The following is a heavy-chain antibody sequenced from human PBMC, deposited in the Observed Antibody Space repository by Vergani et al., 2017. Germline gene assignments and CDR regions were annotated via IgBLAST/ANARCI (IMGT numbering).Heavy chain of an antibody. CDR1: GYTFTGYY. CDR2: INPNGGGT. D-gene: IGHD5-18*01. CDR3: ARGGRRYSYGLSFYGMDV. J-gene: IGHJ6*02. V-gene: IGHV1-2*02. Sequence: QVQLVQSGAEVKKPGASVKVSCKAPGYTFTGYYMHWVRQVPGQGLEWMGWINPNGGGTNYAQKFQGRVTMTRETSISTAYRKLSKLRSDNTAVYFWARGGRRYSYGLSFYGMDVGGQGTTVTVSS.